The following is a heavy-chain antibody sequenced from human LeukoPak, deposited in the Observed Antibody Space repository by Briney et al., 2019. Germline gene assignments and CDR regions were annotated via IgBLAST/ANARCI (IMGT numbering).Heavy chain of an antibody. V-gene: IGHV3-30*03. CDR2: IQNDASTR. J-gene: IGHJ4*02. CDR3: ARELSQIVWGGLDY. CDR1: GFTFTSYA. Sequence: GGSLGLSCAASGFTFTSYAMNWVRQAPGKGLEWVAVIQNDASTRNYVDSVKGRFTISRDNSENTVFLQMDSLRVEDTAVYYCARELSQIVWGGLDYGGQGTLVSVSS. D-gene: IGHD2-21*01.